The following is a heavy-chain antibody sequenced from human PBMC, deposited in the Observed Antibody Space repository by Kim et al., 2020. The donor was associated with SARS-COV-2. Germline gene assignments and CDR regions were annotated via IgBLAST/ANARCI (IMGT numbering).Heavy chain of an antibody. CDR1: GGSISSSNW. Sequence: SETLSLTCAVSGGSISSSNWWSWVRQPPGKGLEWIGEIYHSGSTNYNPSLKSRVTISVDKSKNQFSLKLSSVTAADTAVYYCARDGGIAVAGTRTNWFDPWGQGALVTVSS. J-gene: IGHJ5*02. CDR2: IYHSGST. D-gene: IGHD6-19*01. V-gene: IGHV4-4*02. CDR3: ARDGGIAVAGTRTNWFDP.